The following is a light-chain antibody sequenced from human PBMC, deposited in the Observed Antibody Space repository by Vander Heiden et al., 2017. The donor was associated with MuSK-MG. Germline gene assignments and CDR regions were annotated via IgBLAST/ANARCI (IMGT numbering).Light chain of an antibody. J-gene: IGKJ1*01. V-gene: IGKV1-5*01. CDR2: AAS. CDR1: QSISSW. CDR3: QHIACYLWT. Sequence: DIQMTQSPSTLSASVGDRVTITSRASQSISSWVAWYQHKPGKATKLLIDAASSLQSGVPSRFAGRGSGTEFTLTSSGLQPDDVATYYYQHIACYLWTFGQGTKVEIK.